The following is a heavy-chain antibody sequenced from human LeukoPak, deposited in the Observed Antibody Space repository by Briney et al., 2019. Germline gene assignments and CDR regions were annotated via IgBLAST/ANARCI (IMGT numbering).Heavy chain of an antibody. CDR2: IYPGDSDT. Sequence: GESLKISCKGSGYSFTSYWIGWVRQMPGKGLEWMGIIYPGDSDTRYSPSFQGQVTISADKSISTAYLQWSSLKASDTAMYYCARTAVFYYYDSSGQHQRGANYFDYWGQGTLVTVSS. J-gene: IGHJ4*02. CDR1: GYSFTSYW. CDR3: ARTAVFYYYDSSGQHQRGANYFDY. V-gene: IGHV5-51*01. D-gene: IGHD3-22*01.